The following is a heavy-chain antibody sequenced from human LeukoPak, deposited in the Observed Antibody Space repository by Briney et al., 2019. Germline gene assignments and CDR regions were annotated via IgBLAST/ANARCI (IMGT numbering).Heavy chain of an antibody. CDR2: ISGSGGST. CDR1: GFTFSSYA. D-gene: IGHD3-3*01. Sequence: PGGSLRLSCAASGFTFSSYAMSWVRQAPGKGLVWVSAISGSGGSTYYADSVKGRFTISRDNSKNTLYLQMNSLRAEDTAVYYCAKDRDKFYDSINWFDPWGQGTLVTVSS. V-gene: IGHV3-23*01. J-gene: IGHJ5*02. CDR3: AKDRDKFYDSINWFDP.